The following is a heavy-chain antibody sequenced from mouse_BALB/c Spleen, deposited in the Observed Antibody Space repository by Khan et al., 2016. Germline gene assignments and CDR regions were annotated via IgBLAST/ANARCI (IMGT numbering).Heavy chain of an antibody. CDR1: GYSFTRYW. V-gene: IGHV1S82*01. CDR3: TRSAYGNHPYYAMDY. J-gene: IGHJ4*01. CDR2: IHPSDSES. D-gene: IGHD2-1*01. Sequence: QVQLQQPGTELVRPGASVKLSCKASGYSFTRYWMNWVKQRPGQGLEWIGMIHPSDSESRLNQKFKDQATLTVDNSSSIAYMQLSSPTSENSAVYDCTRSAYGNHPYYAMDYWGQGTSVTVSS.